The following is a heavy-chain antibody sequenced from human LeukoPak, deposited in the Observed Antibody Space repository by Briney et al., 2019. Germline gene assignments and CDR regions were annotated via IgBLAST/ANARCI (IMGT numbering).Heavy chain of an antibody. Sequence: ASVKVSCKSSGYNFSGYYIHWVRQAPGQGLEWMGWINPKTGGTNSAQKFQGRVTMTRDTSVSTAYMDLNRLKSDDTAVYYCARSSYSYYFDVWGQGTTVTVSS. CDR2: INPKTGGT. CDR1: GYNFSGYY. V-gene: IGHV1-2*02. J-gene: IGHJ6*03. D-gene: IGHD3-10*01. CDR3: ARSSYSYYFDV.